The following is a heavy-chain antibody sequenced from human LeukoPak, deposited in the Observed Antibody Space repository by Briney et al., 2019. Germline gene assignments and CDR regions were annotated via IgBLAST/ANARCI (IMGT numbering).Heavy chain of an antibody. CDR2: MNPNSGNT. CDR3: ARGEDNWNHFYY. J-gene: IGHJ4*02. Sequence: ASVKVSCKASGYTFTSYDINWVRQAPGQGLEWMGWMNPNSGNTGYAQKFQGRVTMTRNTSISTAYMELSSLRSEDTAVYYCARGEDNWNHFYYWGQGTLVTVSS. CDR1: GYTFTSYD. V-gene: IGHV1-8*01. D-gene: IGHD1-1*01.